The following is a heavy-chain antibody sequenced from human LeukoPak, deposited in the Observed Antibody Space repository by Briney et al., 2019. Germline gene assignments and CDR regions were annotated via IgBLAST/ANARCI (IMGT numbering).Heavy chain of an antibody. J-gene: IGHJ4*02. CDR2: INHSGST. D-gene: IGHD6-13*01. CDR1: GGSFSGCY. V-gene: IGHV4-34*01. Sequence: SETLSLTCGVYGGSFSGCYWSWIRQSPGKGLEWIGEINHSGSTNYNPSLKSRVTISVDTSKNQFSLKLSSVTAADTAVYYCARGPLGIAAAGSRLDYWGQGTLVTVSS. CDR3: ARGPLGIAAAGSRLDY.